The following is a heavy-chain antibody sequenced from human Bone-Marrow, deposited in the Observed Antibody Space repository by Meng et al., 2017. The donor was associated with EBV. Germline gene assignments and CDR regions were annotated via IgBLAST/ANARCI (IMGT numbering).Heavy chain of an antibody. V-gene: IGHV3-21*01. CDR1: GCTFSTYS. J-gene: IGHJ4*02. D-gene: IGHD3-22*01. Sequence: EVQLVESGGXLVKPGGSLXLSCAASGCTFSTYSMNWVRQAPGKGLEWVSSISSDSSYIHYADSVKGRFTISRDNAKNSLYLQTNSLRAEDTAVYYCARDRSYYDSSGYYYILWFDYWGQGTLVHVSS. CDR2: ISSDSSYI. CDR3: ARDRSYYDSSGYYYILWFDY.